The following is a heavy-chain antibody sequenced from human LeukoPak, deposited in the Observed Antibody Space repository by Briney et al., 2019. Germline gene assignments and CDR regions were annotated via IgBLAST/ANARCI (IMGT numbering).Heavy chain of an antibody. CDR3: AKGVHSSTSPSWFDP. CDR2: ISGSGGST. V-gene: IGHV3-23*01. J-gene: IGHJ5*02. D-gene: IGHD2-2*01. CDR1: GFTFTTYA. Sequence: PGGSLRLSCATSGFTFTTYAMGWVRQAPGKGLEWVSAISGSGGSTYYADSVKGRFTISRDNSKNTLYLQMNSLRAEDTAVYYCAKGVHSSTSPSWFDPWGQGTLVTVSS.